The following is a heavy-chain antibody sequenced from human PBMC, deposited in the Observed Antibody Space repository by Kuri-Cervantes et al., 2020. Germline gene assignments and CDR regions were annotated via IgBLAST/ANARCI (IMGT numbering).Heavy chain of an antibody. CDR2: ISSSSSYI. CDR3: ARAFYGSGSSPFAY. CDR1: GFTFSSYS. V-gene: IGHV3-21*03. D-gene: IGHD3-10*01. Sequence: GESLKISCAASGFTFSSYSMNWVRQAPGKGLEWVSSISSSSSYIYYADSVKGRFTISRDNAKNSLYLQMNSLRAEDTAVYYCARAFYGSGSSPFAYWGQGTLVTVSS. J-gene: IGHJ4*02.